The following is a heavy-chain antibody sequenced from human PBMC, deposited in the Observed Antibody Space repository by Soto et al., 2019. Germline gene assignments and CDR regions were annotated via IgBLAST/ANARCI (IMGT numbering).Heavy chain of an antibody. Sequence: QVQLVESGGGVGQPGRSLRLSCAPSGFTFSSYGMHWVRQAPGKGLQWVAVISDDGSNECYADSVKGRLTISRDNSKNTLYLQMNSLRDEDAAVYYCVGGYYFGDYWGQGTLVTVSS. D-gene: IGHD3-22*01. CDR3: VGGYYFGDY. CDR2: ISDDGSNE. CDR1: GFTFSSYG. V-gene: IGHV3-30*03. J-gene: IGHJ4*02.